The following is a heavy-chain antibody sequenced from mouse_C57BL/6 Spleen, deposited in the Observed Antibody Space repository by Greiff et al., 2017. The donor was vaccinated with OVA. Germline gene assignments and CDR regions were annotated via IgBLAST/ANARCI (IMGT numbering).Heavy chain of an antibody. V-gene: IGHV1-63*01. Sequence: VQLQQSGAELVRPGTSVKMSCKASGYTFTNYWIGWAKQRPGHGLEWIGDIYPGGGYTNYNEKFKGKATLTADKSSSPAYMQFISLTSEASAIYYCARDYGNGSWFAYCGQGPLVTVSA. J-gene: IGHJ3*01. CDR2: IYPGGGYT. D-gene: IGHD2-1*01. CDR3: ARDYGNGSWFAY. CDR1: GYTFTNYW.